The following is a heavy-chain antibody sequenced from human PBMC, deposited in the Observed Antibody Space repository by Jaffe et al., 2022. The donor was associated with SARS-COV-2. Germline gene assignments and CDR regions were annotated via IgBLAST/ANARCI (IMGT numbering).Heavy chain of an antibody. J-gene: IGHJ4*02. Sequence: EGQLLESGGGLVQPGGSLRLSCAASGFTFSSYIMMWVRQTPGKGLEWVSIISNSGGTTDYADSVKGRFTVSRDNSKNTLFLQMNSLRAEDTALYYCARDPNWGSEQWGQGTLVTVSS. CDR2: ISNSGGTT. D-gene: IGHD7-27*01. CDR3: ARDPNWGSEQ. CDR1: GFTFSSYI. V-gene: IGHV3-23*01.